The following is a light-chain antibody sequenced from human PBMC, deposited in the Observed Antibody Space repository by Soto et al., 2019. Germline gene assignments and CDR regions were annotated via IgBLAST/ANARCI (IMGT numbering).Light chain of an antibody. CDR2: AAS. CDR1: QSISSS. CDR3: QQSYSTPPT. V-gene: IGKV1-39*01. J-gene: IGKJ1*01. Sequence: DIPMTQSPSSLSASVGDRVTITCRASQSISSSLNWFQQKPGKAPKLLIYAASSLQSGVPSSFSGSGSVTDFTLTISSLQPEDFASYYCQQSYSTPPTFAQGTKVEIK.